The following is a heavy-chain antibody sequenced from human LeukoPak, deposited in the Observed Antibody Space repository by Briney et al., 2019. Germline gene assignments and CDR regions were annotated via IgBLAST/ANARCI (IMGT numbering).Heavy chain of an antibody. J-gene: IGHJ6*04. D-gene: IGHD2-2*01. CDR3: VRDCSSASLSSGCYYAMDV. Sequence: PGGSLRLSCAASGFTFNDYWMTWVRQAPGKGLGWVAHIKQDGSEKYYVDSLKGRFTISRDNAKNSLFLQMNSLRAEDTAVYYCVRDCSSASLSSGCYYAMDVWGKGTTVTVSS. CDR1: GFTFNDYW. V-gene: IGHV3-7*03. CDR2: IKQDGSEK.